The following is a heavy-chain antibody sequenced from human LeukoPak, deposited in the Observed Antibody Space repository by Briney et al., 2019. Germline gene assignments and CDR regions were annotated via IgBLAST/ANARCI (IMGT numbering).Heavy chain of an antibody. CDR3: AREAVRHYYDSSGYHNWFDP. J-gene: IGHJ5*02. CDR1: GGSISSGSYY. CDR2: IYTSGST. Sequence: SETLSLTCTVSGGSISSGSYYWSWIRQPAGKGLEWVGRIYTSGSTNYNPSLKSRVTISVDTSKNQFSLKLSSVTAADTAVYYCAREAVRHYYDSSGYHNWFDPWGQGTLATVSS. V-gene: IGHV4-61*02. D-gene: IGHD3-22*01.